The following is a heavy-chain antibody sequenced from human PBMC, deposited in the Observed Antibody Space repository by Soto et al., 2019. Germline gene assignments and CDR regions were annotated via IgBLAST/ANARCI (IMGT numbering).Heavy chain of an antibody. CDR2: IKQDGTEK. Sequence: EVQLVESGGGLVQPGGSLRQSCAASGFTFSNYWMSWVRQAPGKGLEWVANIKQDGTEKNYVDSVRGRFTISRDNAKNSLDLQMNSLTAEDTAEYYCASVAIWGQGTLVTVSS. CDR3: ASVAI. D-gene: IGHD5-12*01. CDR1: GFTFSNYW. V-gene: IGHV3-7*01. J-gene: IGHJ4*02.